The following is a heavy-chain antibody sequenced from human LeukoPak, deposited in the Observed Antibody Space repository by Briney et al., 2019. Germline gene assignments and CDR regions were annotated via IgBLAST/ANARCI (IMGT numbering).Heavy chain of an antibody. D-gene: IGHD5-12*01. V-gene: IGHV4-39*07. CDR2: IYYSGST. J-gene: IGHJ6*03. CDR3: ARVYGGYDFNYYYYYMDV. Sequence: SETLSLTCTVSGGSISSSSYYWGWIRQPPGKGLEWIGSIYYSGSTYYNPSLKSRVTISVDTSKNQFSLRLTSVTAADTAVYYCARVYGGYDFNYYYYYMDVWGKGTTVTISS. CDR1: GGSISSSSYY.